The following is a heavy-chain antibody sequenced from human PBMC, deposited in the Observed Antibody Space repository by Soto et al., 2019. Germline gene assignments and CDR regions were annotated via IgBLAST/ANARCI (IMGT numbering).Heavy chain of an antibody. CDR3: AREGVHHWLSRFDL. CDR1: GGTFTDFP. Sequence: QVLLVQSGAEVRKPESSVRVSCKASGGTFTDFPISWLRQTPGQGLEWMGRLIPLLGIPTYAQRFQGRLTMTADKSTGTSYMELRSLTSDDTAVYYCAREGVHHWLSRFDLWGQGTLVTVSS. D-gene: IGHD1-1*01. J-gene: IGHJ4*02. V-gene: IGHV1-69*02. CDR2: LIPLLGIP.